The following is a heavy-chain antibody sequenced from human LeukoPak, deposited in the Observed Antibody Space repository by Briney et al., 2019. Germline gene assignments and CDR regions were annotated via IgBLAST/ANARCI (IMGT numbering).Heavy chain of an antibody. D-gene: IGHD6-6*01. Sequence: ASVKVSCKASGYTFTSYGVSWVRQAPGQGLEWMGWISAYNGNTNYAQKFQGRVTMTRDTSISTAYMELSRLRSDDTAVYYCARDSSGNTYYYYYYMDVWGKGTTVTVSS. J-gene: IGHJ6*03. V-gene: IGHV1-18*01. CDR3: ARDSSGNTYYYYYYMDV. CDR1: GYTFTSYG. CDR2: ISAYNGNT.